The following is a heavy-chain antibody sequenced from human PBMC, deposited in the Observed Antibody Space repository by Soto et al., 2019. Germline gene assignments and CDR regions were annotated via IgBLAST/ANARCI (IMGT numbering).Heavy chain of an antibody. D-gene: IGHD1-26*01. CDR2: ISAYNGNT. J-gene: IGHJ4*02. CDR3: ARSTEGRGANRIVLIDY. V-gene: IGHV1-18*04. CDR1: GYTFTSYG. Sequence: QVKRVQSGAEVKKPGASVKVSCKASGYTFTSYGISWVRQAPGQGLEWMGWISAYNGNTNYAQKLQGRVTMTTDTSTSTAYMELRSLRSDDTAVYYCARSTEGRGANRIVLIDYWGQGTLVTVSS.